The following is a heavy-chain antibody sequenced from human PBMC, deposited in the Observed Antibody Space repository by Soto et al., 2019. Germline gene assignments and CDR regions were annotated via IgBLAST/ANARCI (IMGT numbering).Heavy chain of an antibody. J-gene: IGHJ4*02. V-gene: IGHV1-58*01. Sequence: QMQLVQSGPEVKKPGTSVKVSCKASGFTFTSSAVQWVRQARGQRIEWIGWIVVGSGNTNYAQKFQERVTITRDMSTSTAYMEMSSLRSEDTAVYYCAAPQYSSSWYSFDYWGQGTLVTVSS. D-gene: IGHD6-13*01. CDR2: IVVGSGNT. CDR3: AAPQYSSSWYSFDY. CDR1: GFTFTSSA.